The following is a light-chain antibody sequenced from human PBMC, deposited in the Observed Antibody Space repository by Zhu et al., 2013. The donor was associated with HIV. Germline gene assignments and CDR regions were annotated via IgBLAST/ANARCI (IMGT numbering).Light chain of an antibody. J-gene: IGKJ1*01. CDR1: QDIRND. V-gene: IGKV1-6*01. Sequence: AIQMTQSPTSLSASVGDRITINCRASQDIRNDLGWYQQKTGKAPKLLIFAASSLQSGVPSRFSGSGSGTDFTLKISFLQSEDFATYYCQQYYDYPQTFGQGTKVEIK. CDR3: QQYYDYPQT. CDR2: AAS.